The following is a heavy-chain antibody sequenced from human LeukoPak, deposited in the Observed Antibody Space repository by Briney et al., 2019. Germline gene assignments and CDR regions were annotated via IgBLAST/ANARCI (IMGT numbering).Heavy chain of an antibody. CDR3: AKVGNGAAVGIVDY. Sequence: GRSLRLSCAASGFTFSSYAMRWVRQAPGKGLEWVSGISGSGGSTEYADSVKGRCTISRDNSKNTLYLQMNSLRVDDTAVYYCAKVGNGAAVGIVDYWGQGTLVTVSS. CDR1: GFTFSSYA. D-gene: IGHD6-13*01. V-gene: IGHV3-23*01. CDR2: ISGSGGST. J-gene: IGHJ4*02.